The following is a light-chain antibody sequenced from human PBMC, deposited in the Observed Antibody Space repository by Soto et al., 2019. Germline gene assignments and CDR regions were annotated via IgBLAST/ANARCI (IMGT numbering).Light chain of an antibody. CDR3: CSYAGRSTWV. CDR1: SSDVGSYNL. Sequence: QSVLTQPASVSGSPGQSITISCTGTSSDVGSYNLVSWYQQHPDKAPKLIIYEVSKWPSGVSSRFSASKSGNTASLTISGLQSEDEADYYCCSYAGRSTWVFGGGTKLTVL. CDR2: EVS. J-gene: IGLJ3*02. V-gene: IGLV2-23*02.